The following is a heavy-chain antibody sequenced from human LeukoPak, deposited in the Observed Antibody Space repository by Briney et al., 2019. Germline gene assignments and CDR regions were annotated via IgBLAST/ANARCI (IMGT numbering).Heavy chain of an antibody. V-gene: IGHV4-59*08. J-gene: IGHJ6*02. Sequence: SETLSLTCTVSGGSFSSYYWSWIRQPPGKRLEWIGYIYYSGSTNYNPSLKSRVTISVDTSKNQFSLKLSSVTAADTAVYYCARLPYCSSTSCPSLDVWGQGTTVTVSS. D-gene: IGHD2-2*01. CDR1: GGSFSSYY. CDR3: ARLPYCSSTSCPSLDV. CDR2: IYYSGST.